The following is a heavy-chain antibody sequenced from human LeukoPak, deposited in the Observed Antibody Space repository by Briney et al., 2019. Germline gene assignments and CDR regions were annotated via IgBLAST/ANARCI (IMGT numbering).Heavy chain of an antibody. CDR1: GGSISRSSYY. CDR3: ARGRNWQTFYHYYMDV. CDR2: TNHGGVT. J-gene: IGHJ6*03. D-gene: IGHD1-14*01. Sequence: SEPLSLTCTVSGGSISRSSYYWRWICQTPGKGLDWMGETNHGGVTNYNPSLKSRVSISIDTSTNEISLNMSSVTAADTGIYYCARGRNWQTFYHYYMDVWGKGATVTVS. V-gene: IGHV4-39*07.